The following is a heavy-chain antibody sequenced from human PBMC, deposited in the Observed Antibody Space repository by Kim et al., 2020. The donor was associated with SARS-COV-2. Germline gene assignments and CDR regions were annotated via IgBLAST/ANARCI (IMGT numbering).Heavy chain of an antibody. Sequence: GGSLRLSCAASGFTFSSYGMHWVRQAPGKGLEWVAVIWYDGSNKYYADSVKGLFTISRDNSKNTLYLQMNSLRAEDTAVYYCARGSGPIYYYYGMDVWGQGTTVTVSS. V-gene: IGHV3-33*01. CDR3: ARGSGPIYYYYGMDV. CDR1: GFTFSSYG. J-gene: IGHJ6*02. CDR2: IWYDGSNK. D-gene: IGHD1-1*01.